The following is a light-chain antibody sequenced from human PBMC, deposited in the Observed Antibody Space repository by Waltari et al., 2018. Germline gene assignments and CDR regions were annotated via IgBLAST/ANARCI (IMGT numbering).Light chain of an antibody. V-gene: IGLV3-21*04. J-gene: IGLJ1*01. CDR1: NIAETN. CDR3: QVWDTSIDLSV. CDR2: YDS. Sequence: SYVLTQAPSVSVAPGETARITCGGNNIAETNVDWYQQKPGQAPVLVIFYDSDRPSGIPERFSGSNSGNTATLTISRAEAGDEADYYCQVWDTSIDLSVFGTGTKVTVL.